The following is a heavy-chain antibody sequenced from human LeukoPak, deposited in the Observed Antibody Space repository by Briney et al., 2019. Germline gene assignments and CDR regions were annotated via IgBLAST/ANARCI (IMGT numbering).Heavy chain of an antibody. CDR3: ARQRTYYYGSGSQPHLDY. CDR1: GGSFSGYY. V-gene: IGHV4-34*01. CDR2: INHSGST. J-gene: IGHJ4*02. D-gene: IGHD3-10*01. Sequence: SETLSLTCAVYGGSFSGYYWSWIRQPPGKGLEWIGEINHSGSTNYNPSLRSRVTISVDTSKNKFSLKLRSVTAADTAVYYCARQRTYYYGSGSQPHLDYWGQGTPVTVSS.